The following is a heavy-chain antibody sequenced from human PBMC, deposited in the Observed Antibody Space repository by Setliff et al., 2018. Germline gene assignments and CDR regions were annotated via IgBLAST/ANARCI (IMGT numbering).Heavy chain of an antibody. CDR1: GGSITSGSFY. Sequence: SETLSLTCTVSGGSITSGSFYWSWIRQPAGKKLEWTGRIHASGSPDYNPSFKSRVTISRDTSTNQFSLKLGSVTAADTAVYYCARERYFDWFFEDWGHGTLVTVSS. D-gene: IGHD3-9*01. CDR2: IHASGSP. J-gene: IGHJ4*01. CDR3: ARERYFDWFFED. V-gene: IGHV4-61*02.